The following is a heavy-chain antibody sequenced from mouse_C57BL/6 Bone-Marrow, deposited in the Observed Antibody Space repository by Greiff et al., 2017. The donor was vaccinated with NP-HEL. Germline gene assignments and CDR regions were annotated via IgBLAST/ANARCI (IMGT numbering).Heavy chain of an antibody. CDR3: ARILHWYFDV. CDR2: IYPGSGST. CDR1: GYTFTSSW. J-gene: IGHJ1*03. V-gene: IGHV1-55*01. Sequence: QVQLQQPGAELVKPGASVKMSCKASGYTFTSSWITWVKQRPGQGLEWIGDIYPGSGSTNYNEKFKSKATLTVDTSSSTAYMQLSSLTSEDSAVYYCARILHWYFDVWGTGTTVTVSS.